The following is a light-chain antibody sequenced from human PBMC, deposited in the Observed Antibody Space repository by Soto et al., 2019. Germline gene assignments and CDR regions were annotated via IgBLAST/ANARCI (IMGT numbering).Light chain of an antibody. Sequence: DIQMTQSPSTLSASVGDRVIITCRASQSLGTWLAWYQQKPGTAPVLLIYDVSRLESGVPSRFSGSGSCTEFTLTISSLQPDDFATYYCQQYFSYPLTFGGGTRVEIK. CDR1: QSLGTW. J-gene: IGKJ4*01. CDR2: DVS. V-gene: IGKV1-5*01. CDR3: QQYFSYPLT.